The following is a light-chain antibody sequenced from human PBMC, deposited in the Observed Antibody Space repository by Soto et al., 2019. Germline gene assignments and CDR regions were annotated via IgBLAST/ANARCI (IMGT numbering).Light chain of an antibody. CDR1: QSISRH. Sequence: DIHMTQSPSSLSPSVGARVTLTCRASQSISRHLNWYQQKPGRAPRLLSYGASNLQSGVPSRFRGSGSGTDFTLTISSLQPEDFATYYCQQSYSTPPTFGQGTKVDIK. CDR2: GAS. J-gene: IGKJ1*01. CDR3: QQSYSTPPT. V-gene: IGKV1-39*01.